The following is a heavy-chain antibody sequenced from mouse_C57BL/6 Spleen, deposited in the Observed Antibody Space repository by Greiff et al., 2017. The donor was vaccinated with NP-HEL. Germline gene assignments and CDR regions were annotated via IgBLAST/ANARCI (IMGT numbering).Heavy chain of an antibody. J-gene: IGHJ4*01. CDR3: ARHVVTTTPYYAMDY. Sequence: EVKLMESGGDLVKPGGSLKLSCAASGFTFSSYGMSWVRQTPDKRLAWVATISSGGSYPYYPDSVKGRFTISRDNAKNTLYLQMSSLKSEDTAMYYCARHVVTTTPYYAMDYWGQGTSVTVSS. V-gene: IGHV5-6*01. CDR1: GFTFSSYG. D-gene: IGHD2-2*01. CDR2: ISSGGSYP.